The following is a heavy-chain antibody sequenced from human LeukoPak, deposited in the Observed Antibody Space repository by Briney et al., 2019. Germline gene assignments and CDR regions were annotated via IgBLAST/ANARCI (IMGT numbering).Heavy chain of an antibody. J-gene: IGHJ5*02. CDR1: GFTFNSYG. V-gene: IGHV3-30*02. CDR2: IRFDASNK. Sequence: GGSLRLSCAASGFTFNSYGMHWVRQAPGKGLEWVAFIRFDASNKYYVDSVKGRFTISRDNSKNTLYLQMNSLRVEDAAVYYFAKDFGLTGTGGAWLDPWGQGTLVTVSS. CDR3: AKDFGLTGTGGAWLDP. D-gene: IGHD1-20*01.